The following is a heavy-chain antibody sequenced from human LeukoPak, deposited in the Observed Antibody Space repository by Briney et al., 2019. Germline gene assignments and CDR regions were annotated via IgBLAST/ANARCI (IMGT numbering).Heavy chain of an antibody. Sequence: GGSLRLSRAASGFTFSSYSMNWVRQAPGKGLEWVSYISSSSSTIYYADSVKGRFTISRDNARNTLYLQMNSLRAEDTAIYYCARNNWGIDYWGLGTLVTVSS. J-gene: IGHJ4*01. CDR1: GFTFSSYS. CDR3: ARNNWGIDY. D-gene: IGHD1/OR15-1a*01. V-gene: IGHV3-48*04. CDR2: ISSSSSTI.